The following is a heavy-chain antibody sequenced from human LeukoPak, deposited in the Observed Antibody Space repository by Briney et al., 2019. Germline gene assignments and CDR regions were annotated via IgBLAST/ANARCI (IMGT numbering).Heavy chain of an antibody. J-gene: IGHJ4*02. CDR3: ARAPPRGYGHPIDY. V-gene: IGHV1-69*04. D-gene: IGHD3-22*01. CDR1: GGTFSSYA. CDR2: IIPILGIA. Sequence: AAVKVSCKGTGGTFSSYAISWVRQAPGQGLEWMGRIIPILGIANYAQKFQGRVTITADKSTSTAYMELSSLRSEDTAVYYCARAPPRGYGHPIDYWGQGTLVTVSS.